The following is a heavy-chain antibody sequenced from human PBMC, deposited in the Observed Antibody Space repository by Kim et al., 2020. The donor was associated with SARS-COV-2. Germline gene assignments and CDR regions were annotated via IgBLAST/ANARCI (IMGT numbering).Heavy chain of an antibody. CDR2: ISWDGGST. Sequence: GGSPRLSCAASGFTFDDYTMHWVRQAPGKGLEWVSLISWDGGSTYYADSVKGRFTISRDNSKNSLYLQMNSLRTEDTALYYCAKDIRIAAGYFDYWGQGTLVTVSS. V-gene: IGHV3-43*01. D-gene: IGHD6-25*01. CDR1: GFTFDDYT. CDR3: AKDIRIAAGYFDY. J-gene: IGHJ4*02.